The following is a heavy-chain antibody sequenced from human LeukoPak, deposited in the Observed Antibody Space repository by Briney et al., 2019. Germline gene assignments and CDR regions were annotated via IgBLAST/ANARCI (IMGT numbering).Heavy chain of an antibody. V-gene: IGHV4-39*07. CDR3: ARGRVEDGGYSYGYGYYFDY. CDR1: GGSISSYY. D-gene: IGHD5-18*01. Sequence: KTSETLSLTCAVSGGSISSYYWGWIRQPPGKGLEWIGSIYYSGSTYYNPSLKSRVTISVDTSKNQFSLKLSSVTAADTAVYYCARGRVEDGGYSYGYGYYFDYWGQGTLVTVSS. CDR2: IYYSGST. J-gene: IGHJ4*02.